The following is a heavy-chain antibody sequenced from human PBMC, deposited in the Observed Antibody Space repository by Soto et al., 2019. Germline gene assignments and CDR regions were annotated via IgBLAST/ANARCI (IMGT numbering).Heavy chain of an antibody. Sequence: GGSLRLSSGASGFTFSSYAISWVRQAPGKGLEWVSAISGSGGSTYSADSVKGRFTISRDNSKNTLYLQMNSLRAEDTAVYYCAKGLVASDYWGQGTLVTVSS. V-gene: IGHV3-23*01. J-gene: IGHJ4*02. CDR1: GFTFSSYA. CDR2: ISGSGGST. D-gene: IGHD5-12*01. CDR3: AKGLVASDY.